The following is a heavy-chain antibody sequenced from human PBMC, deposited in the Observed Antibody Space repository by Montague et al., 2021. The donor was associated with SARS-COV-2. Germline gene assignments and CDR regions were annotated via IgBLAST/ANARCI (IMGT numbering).Heavy chain of an antibody. V-gene: IGHV4-61*01. CDR1: GASVRSGNSY. D-gene: IGHD6-19*01. CDR2: VYYNGDI. J-gene: IGHJ4*02. Sequence: SETLSLTCTVSGASVRSGNSYWNWIRQPPGKGLEWIGYVYYNGDIKHNPSLKSRVSLSLDTSMNQFSLQLNSLTAADTAVYYCARGASLAGRFDYWGQGILITVSS. CDR3: ARGASLAGRFDY.